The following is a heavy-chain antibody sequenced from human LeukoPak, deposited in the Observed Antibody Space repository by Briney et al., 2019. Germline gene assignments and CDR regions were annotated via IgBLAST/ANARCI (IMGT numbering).Heavy chain of an antibody. Sequence: SVKVSCKASGYTFTSYYMHWVRQAPGQGLEWMGIINPSGGSTSYAQKFQGRVTMTRHTSTSTVYMELSSLRSEDTAVYYCARCSGGSCYWFDLWGQGTLVTVSS. CDR2: INPSGGST. CDR3: ARCSGGSCYWFDL. CDR1: GYTFTSYY. J-gene: IGHJ5*02. D-gene: IGHD2-15*01. V-gene: IGHV1-46*01.